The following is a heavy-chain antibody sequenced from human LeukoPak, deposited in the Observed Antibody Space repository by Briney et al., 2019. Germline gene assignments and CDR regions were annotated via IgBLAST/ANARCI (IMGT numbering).Heavy chain of an antibody. CDR2: INPNSGGT. CDR1: GYTFTGYY. J-gene: IGHJ5*02. Sequence: ASVKVSCKASGYTFTGYYMHWVRQAPGQGLEWMGRINPNSGGTNYAQKFQGRVTMTRDTSISTAYMELSRLRSDDTAVYYCARDYQYSSLYNWFDPWGQGTLVTVSS. D-gene: IGHD6-6*01. CDR3: ARDYQYSSLYNWFDP. V-gene: IGHV1-2*06.